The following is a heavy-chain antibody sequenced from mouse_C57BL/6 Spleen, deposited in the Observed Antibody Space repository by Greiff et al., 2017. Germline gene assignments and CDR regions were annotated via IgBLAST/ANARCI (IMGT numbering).Heavy chain of an antibody. J-gene: IGHJ3*01. CDR1: GYAFSSSW. Sequence: VQLQESGPELVKPGASVKISCKASGYAFSSSWMNWVKQRPGKGLEWIGRIYPGDGDTNYNGKFRGKATLTAYKSSSTAYMQLSSLTSEDSAVYFCAREDGPAWFAYWGQGTLVTVSA. CDR3: AREDGPAWFAY. CDR2: IYPGDGDT. D-gene: IGHD1-1*01. V-gene: IGHV1-82*01.